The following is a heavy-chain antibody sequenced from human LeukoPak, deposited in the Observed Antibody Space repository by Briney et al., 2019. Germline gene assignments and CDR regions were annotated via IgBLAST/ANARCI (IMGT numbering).Heavy chain of an antibody. Sequence: GESLKISCKGSGYSFTSYSIGWVRQMPGKGLEWMGIIYPDGSDTKYSPSFQGQVTILADKSISTAYLQRSSLKASDTAIYYCARHSPHLSIDYWGQGTLVTVSS. J-gene: IGHJ4*02. V-gene: IGHV5-51*01. CDR3: ARHSPHLSIDY. CDR2: IYPDGSDT. CDR1: GYSFTSYS.